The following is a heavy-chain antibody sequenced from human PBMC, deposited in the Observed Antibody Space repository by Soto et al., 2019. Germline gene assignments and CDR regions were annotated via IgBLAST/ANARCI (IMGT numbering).Heavy chain of an antibody. D-gene: IGHD6-19*01. V-gene: IGHV3-30-3*01. CDR2: ISYDGSNK. Sequence: GGSLRLSCAASGFTFSSYAMHWVRQAPGKGLEWVAVISYDGSNKYYADSVKGRFTISRDNSKNTLYLQMNSLRAEDTAVYYCAKDLPPAAVGCYFDYWGQGTLVTVSS. J-gene: IGHJ4*02. CDR1: GFTFSSYA. CDR3: AKDLPPAAVGCYFDY.